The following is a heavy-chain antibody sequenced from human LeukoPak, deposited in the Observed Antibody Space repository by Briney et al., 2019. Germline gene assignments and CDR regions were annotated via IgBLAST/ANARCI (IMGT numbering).Heavy chain of an antibody. CDR3: ARDRISSSWYPGFDP. V-gene: IGHV1-2*02. CDR2: INPNSGGT. CDR1: GYTFTGYY. Sequence: ASVKVSCKASGYTFTGYYMHWVRQAPGQGLEWMGWINPNSGGTNYAQKFQGRVTMTRDTSISTAYMELSRLRSDDTAVYYCARDRISSSWYPGFDPWGQGTLVTVSS. D-gene: IGHD6-13*01. J-gene: IGHJ5*02.